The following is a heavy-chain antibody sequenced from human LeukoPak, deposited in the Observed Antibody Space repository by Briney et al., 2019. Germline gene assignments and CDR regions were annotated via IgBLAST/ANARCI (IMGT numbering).Heavy chain of an antibody. V-gene: IGHV4-39*01. Sequence: SETLSLTCSLSRHSITTNSYWWGWIRQSPGKGLEWIGSIYSSGNSYYNPSLKSRATISPDTSKNHYPLRLTSVSDADRAVYICARRGIWYCQIGNWFDPWGQGILVTVSS. J-gene: IGHJ5*02. CDR3: ARRGIWYCQIGNWFDP. CDR1: RHSITTNSYW. D-gene: IGHD2-8*02. CDR2: IYSSGNS.